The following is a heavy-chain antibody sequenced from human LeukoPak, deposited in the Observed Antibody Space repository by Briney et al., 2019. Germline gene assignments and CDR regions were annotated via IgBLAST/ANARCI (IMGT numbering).Heavy chain of an antibody. Sequence: GASLRLSCAASGFTFSNYAMSWVSQAPGKGLEWVSAIVGSGSNTYYADSVKGRFTITRDNPKNTLYLQMNSLRAEDTAVYYCAKWGDYDILTGYYDSDYWGQGTLVTVSS. CDR3: AKWGDYDILTGYYDSDY. J-gene: IGHJ4*02. CDR1: GFTFSNYA. V-gene: IGHV3-23*01. D-gene: IGHD3-9*01. CDR2: IVGSGSNT.